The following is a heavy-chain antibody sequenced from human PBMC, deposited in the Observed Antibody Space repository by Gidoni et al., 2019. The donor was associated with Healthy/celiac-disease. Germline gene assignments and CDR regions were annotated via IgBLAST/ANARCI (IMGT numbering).Heavy chain of an antibody. J-gene: IGHJ4*02. D-gene: IGHD6-6*01. Sequence: QVQLQESGPGLVKPSETLSLTCTVSGGSISSYYWSWIRQPPGKGLEWIGYIDYSGSTNYNPSLKSRVTISVDTSKNQFSLKLSSVTAADTAVYYCARHVGAARSFDYWGQGTLVTVSS. V-gene: IGHV4-59*08. CDR1: GGSISSYY. CDR3: ARHVGAARSFDY. CDR2: IDYSGST.